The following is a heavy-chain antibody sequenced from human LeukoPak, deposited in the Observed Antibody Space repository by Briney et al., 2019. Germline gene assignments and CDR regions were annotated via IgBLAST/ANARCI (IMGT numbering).Heavy chain of an antibody. D-gene: IGHD2-2*01. Sequence: SETLSLTCTVSGGSISSYYWSWIRQPPGKGLEWIGYIYYSGSTNYNPSLKSRVTISVDTSKNQFSLKLSSVTAADTAVYYCARRGGIVVPAAIDYWGQGTLVTVSS. CDR2: IYYSGST. CDR3: ARRGGIVVPAAIDY. CDR1: GGSISSYY. V-gene: IGHV4-59*08. J-gene: IGHJ4*02.